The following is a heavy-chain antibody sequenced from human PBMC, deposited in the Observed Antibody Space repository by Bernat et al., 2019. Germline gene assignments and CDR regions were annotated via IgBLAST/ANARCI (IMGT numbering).Heavy chain of an antibody. J-gene: IGHJ4*02. CDR1: GFTFSSYW. CDR2: IKQDGSEK. D-gene: IGHD6-19*01. CDR3: ARTVISRGRIAVAGTYDY. Sequence: EVQLVESGGGLVLPGGSLRLSCAASGFTFSSYWMSWVRQAPGKGLEWVANIKQDGSEKYYVDSVKGRFTISRDNAKNSLYLQMNSLRAEDTAVYYCARTVISRGRIAVAGTYDYWGQGTLVTVSS. V-gene: IGHV3-7*03.